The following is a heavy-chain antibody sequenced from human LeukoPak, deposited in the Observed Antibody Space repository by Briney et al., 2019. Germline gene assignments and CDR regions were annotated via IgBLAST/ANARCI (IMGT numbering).Heavy chain of an antibody. CDR2: ISYDGGNK. CDR1: GFTFRSYG. Sequence: GGSLRLSCAASGFTFRSYGMHWVRQAPGKGLEWVAVISYDGGNKYYADSVKGRFTISRDNSMNTLYLQMNSLRDEDSAVYYCARDQGIFDYWGQGTLVTVSS. V-gene: IGHV3-30*03. J-gene: IGHJ4*02. CDR3: ARDQGIFDY.